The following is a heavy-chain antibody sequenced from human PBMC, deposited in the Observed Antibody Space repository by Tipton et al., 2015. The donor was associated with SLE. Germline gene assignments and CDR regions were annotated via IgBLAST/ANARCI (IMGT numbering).Heavy chain of an antibody. CDR2: IYYSGIT. CDR3: ARVLYSGGYFDY. J-gene: IGHJ4*02. D-gene: IGHD2-21*01. V-gene: IGHV4-59*01. Sequence: LRLSCTVSGGSISGYYWSWIRQSPGKGLDWIGYIYYSGITNYSPSLKSRVTISLDTSKNQFSLKLSSVTAADTAIYYCARVLYSGGYFDYWGQGTLVNVSS. CDR1: GGSISGYY.